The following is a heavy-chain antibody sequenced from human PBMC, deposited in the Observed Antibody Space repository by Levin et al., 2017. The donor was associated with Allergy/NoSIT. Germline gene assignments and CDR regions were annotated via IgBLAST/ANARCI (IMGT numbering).Heavy chain of an antibody. CDR1: SLTTSGVG. CDR2: VYWDDDR. CDR3: TRFGVRGRTDYFYGMDV. J-gene: IGHJ6*02. Sequence: SLTTSGVGVGWARPPPGKAPEWLALVYWDDDRRYSPSLKSRLTITKDTSKNQVVLTMTNMDPVDTATYYCTRFGVRGRTDYFYGMDVWGQGTTVTVSS. D-gene: IGHD3-3*01. V-gene: IGHV2-5*02.